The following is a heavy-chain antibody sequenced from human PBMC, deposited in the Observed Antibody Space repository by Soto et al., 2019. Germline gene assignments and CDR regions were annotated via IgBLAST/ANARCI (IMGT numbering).Heavy chain of an antibody. V-gene: IGHV3-74*01. Sequence: GGSLRLSCAASGFNFSNHWMHWVRQRPAEGLVWVSRITSDGKSKAYAESVKGRFTISRDNAKNTLYLQMNGLTAEDTAVYYCARESGDWPLNWFDPWGQGTLVTVSS. D-gene: IGHD2-21*02. CDR3: ARESGDWPLNWFDP. CDR2: ITSDGKSK. CDR1: GFNFSNHW. J-gene: IGHJ5*02.